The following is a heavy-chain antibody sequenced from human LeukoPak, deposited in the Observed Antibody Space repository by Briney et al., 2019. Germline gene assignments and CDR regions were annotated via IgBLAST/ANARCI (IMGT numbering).Heavy chain of an antibody. CDR2: ISYDGSNK. D-gene: IGHD1-26*01. CDR3: TTGPQWELLPVDY. CDR1: GFTFSSYG. J-gene: IGHJ4*02. Sequence: GRSLRLSCAASGFTFSSYGMHWVRQAPGKGLEWVAVISYDGSNKYYADSVKGRFTISRDNSKNTLYLQMNSLKTEDTAVYYCTTGPQWELLPVDYWGQGTLVTVSS. V-gene: IGHV3-30*03.